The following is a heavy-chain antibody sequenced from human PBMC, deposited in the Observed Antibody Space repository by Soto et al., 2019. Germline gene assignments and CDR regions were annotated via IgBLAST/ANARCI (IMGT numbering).Heavy chain of an antibody. CDR1: GYSFTSYW. D-gene: IGHD6-6*01. V-gene: IGHV5-51*01. J-gene: IGHJ6*03. CDR3: ARAPGSAARPRPNYYMDV. Sequence: GESLKISCKGSGYSFTSYWISWVRQMPGKGLEWMGIIYPGDSDTRYSPSFQGQVTISADKSISTAYLQWSSLKASDTAMYYCARAPGSAARPRPNYYMDVWGKGTTVTVSS. CDR2: IYPGDSDT.